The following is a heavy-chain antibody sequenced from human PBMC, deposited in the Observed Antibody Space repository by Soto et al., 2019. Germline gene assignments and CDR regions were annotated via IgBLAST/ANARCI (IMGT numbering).Heavy chain of an antibody. CDR2: IYYSGST. CDR1: GGSISSGGYC. J-gene: IGHJ6*02. V-gene: IGHV4-31*03. Sequence: SETLSLTCTVSGGSISSGGYCWSWIRQHPGKGLEWIGYIYYSGSTYYNPSLKSRVTISVDTSKNQFSLKLSSVTAADTAVYYCARDDSSVSYYYYGMDVWGQGTTVTVSS. D-gene: IGHD6-19*01. CDR3: ARDDSSVSYYYYGMDV.